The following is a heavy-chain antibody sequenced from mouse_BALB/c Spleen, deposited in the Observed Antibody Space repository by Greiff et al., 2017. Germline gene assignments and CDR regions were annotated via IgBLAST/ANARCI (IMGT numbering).Heavy chain of an antibody. Sequence: LVESAAELAKPGASVKMSCKASGYTFTSYWMHWVKQRPGQGLEWIGYINPSTGYTEYNQKFKDKATLTADKSSSTAYMQLSSLTSEDSAVYYCARSPYYGSSFDYWGQGTTLTVSS. CDR1: GYTFTSYW. J-gene: IGHJ2*01. CDR2: INPSTGYT. CDR3: ARSPYYGSSFDY. V-gene: IGHV1-7*01. D-gene: IGHD1-1*01.